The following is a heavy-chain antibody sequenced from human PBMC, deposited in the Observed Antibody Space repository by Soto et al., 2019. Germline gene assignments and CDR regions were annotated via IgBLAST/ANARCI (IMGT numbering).Heavy chain of an antibody. D-gene: IGHD2-2*01. CDR1: GGTFNNYV. Sequence: QVQLVQSGAAVKKPGSSVKVSCRASGGTFNNYVINWVRQAPGQGLEWMAGIIPIFGTPNYAQKFQGGVTITADKSTSTAYVELNSLRSEDTAVYYCAGRCDGTNCLAHFDYWGQGTLVTVSS. CDR2: IIPIFGTP. V-gene: IGHV1-69*06. J-gene: IGHJ4*02. CDR3: AGRCDGTNCLAHFDY.